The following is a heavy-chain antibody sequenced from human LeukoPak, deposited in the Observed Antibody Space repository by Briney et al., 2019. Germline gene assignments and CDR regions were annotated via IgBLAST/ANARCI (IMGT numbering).Heavy chain of an antibody. D-gene: IGHD3-10*01. CDR2: ISGSGGVT. CDR3: AKASWEGVTTTYFDY. J-gene: IGHJ4*02. CDR1: GYIFSDYA. V-gene: IGHV3-23*01. Sequence: GGSLRLSCAVSGYIFSDYAMNWVRQAPGKGLEWVSGISGSGGVTYYADSVKGRFTISRDNSKNTLYLQMNSLRGDDTAIYYCAKASWEGVTTTYFDYWGQGTLVPVSS.